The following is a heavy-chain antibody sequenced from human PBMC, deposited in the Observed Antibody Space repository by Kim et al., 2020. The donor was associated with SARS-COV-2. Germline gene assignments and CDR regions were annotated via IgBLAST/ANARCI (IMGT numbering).Heavy chain of an antibody. CDR1: GYSISSGYY. Sequence: SETLSLTCTVSGYSISSGYYWGWIRQPPGKGLEWIGSIYHSGSTYYNPSLKSRVTISVDTSKNQFSLKLSSVTAADTAVYYCARVRGRPKDSGMSSSWPYDFDYWGQGTLVTVSS. V-gene: IGHV4-38-2*02. J-gene: IGHJ4*02. CDR3: ARVRGRPKDSGMSSSWPYDFDY. D-gene: IGHD6-13*01. CDR2: IYHSGST.